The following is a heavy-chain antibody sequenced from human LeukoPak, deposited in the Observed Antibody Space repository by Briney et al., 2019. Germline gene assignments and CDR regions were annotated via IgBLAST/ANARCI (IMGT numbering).Heavy chain of an antibody. V-gene: IGHV3-7*01. J-gene: IGHJ6*03. CDR1: GFTFSNYW. CDR2: INEDGSGK. Sequence: GGSLRLSCVSSGFTFSNYWMKWVRQAPGRGLEWVASINEDGSGKFSVGSVKDRITISRDNTRNSLDLQINSLTVEDTAIYYCARDDGDVWGTGTTVTVSS. CDR3: ARDDGDV.